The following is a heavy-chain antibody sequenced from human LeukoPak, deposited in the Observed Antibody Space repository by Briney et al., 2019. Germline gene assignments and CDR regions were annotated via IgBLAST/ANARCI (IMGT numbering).Heavy chain of an antibody. CDR1: GYTFTSYG. V-gene: IGHV1-18*01. CDR3: ARDRRYGDYVGDAFDI. Sequence: GASVKVSCKASGYTFTSYGISWVRQAPGQGLEWMGWISAYNGNTNYAQKLQGRVTMTTDTSTSTAYMELRSLRSDDTAVYYCARDRRYGDYVGDAFDIWGQGTMVTVSS. CDR2: ISAYNGNT. D-gene: IGHD4-17*01. J-gene: IGHJ3*02.